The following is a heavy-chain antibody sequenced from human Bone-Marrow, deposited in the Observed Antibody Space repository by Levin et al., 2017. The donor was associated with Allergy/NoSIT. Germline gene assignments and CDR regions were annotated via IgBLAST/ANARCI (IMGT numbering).Heavy chain of an antibody. Sequence: GSLRLSCAASGFTFSVYWMNWVRQAPGKGLEWVAQIKGDGSEKYYVGSVKGRFTISRDNAKNSLYLQMNSLRAEDTAVYYCAREPSRGGDFDYWGQGTLVTVSS. V-gene: IGHV3-7*04. CDR2: IKGDGSEK. D-gene: IGHD3-10*01. CDR3: AREPSRGGDFDY. CDR1: GFTFSVYW. J-gene: IGHJ4*02.